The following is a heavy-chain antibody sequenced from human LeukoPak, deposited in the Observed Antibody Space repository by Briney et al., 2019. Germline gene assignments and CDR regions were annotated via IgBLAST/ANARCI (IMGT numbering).Heavy chain of an antibody. CDR2: ISRSSDAI. J-gene: IGHJ4*02. D-gene: IGHD4-17*01. CDR1: GFNLSAYS. V-gene: IGHV3-48*01. CDR3: ARGDSDHYITLDY. Sequence: GGSLRLSCAASGFNLSAYSMNSVRHAPGKGLEWVSYISRSSDAIYDADSVKGRFTISRDNAKNLLFLQMNSLGVEDTALYYCARGDSDHYITLDYWGQGTLVTVSS.